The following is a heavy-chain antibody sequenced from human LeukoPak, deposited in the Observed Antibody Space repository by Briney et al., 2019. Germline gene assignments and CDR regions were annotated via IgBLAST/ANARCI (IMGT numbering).Heavy chain of an antibody. Sequence: GGSLRLSCAASGFTLSSYNMNWVRQAPGKGLEWVSSISSSSSYIHYADSVKGRFTISRDNAKNPLYLQMNSLRAEDAAVYYCAREYYYGSGGFGYWGQGTLVTVSS. CDR2: ISSSSSYI. CDR3: AREYYYGSGGFGY. CDR1: GFTLSSYN. V-gene: IGHV3-21*01. J-gene: IGHJ4*02. D-gene: IGHD3-10*01.